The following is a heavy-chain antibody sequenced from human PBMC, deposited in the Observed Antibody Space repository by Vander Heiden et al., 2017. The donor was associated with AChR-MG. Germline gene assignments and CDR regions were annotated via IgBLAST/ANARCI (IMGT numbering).Heavy chain of an antibody. V-gene: IGHV3-48*03. CDR3: AREGYSSSAYDY. CDR2: ISSSGSTI. CDR1: GFTFSSYE. J-gene: IGHJ4*02. D-gene: IGHD6-6*01. Sequence: EVQLVESGGGLVQPGGSLRLSCAASGFTFSSYEMNWVRQAQGKGLEWVSYISSSGSTIYYADSVKGRFTISRDNAKNSLYLQMISLRAEDTAVYYCAREGYSSSAYDYWGQGTLVTVSS.